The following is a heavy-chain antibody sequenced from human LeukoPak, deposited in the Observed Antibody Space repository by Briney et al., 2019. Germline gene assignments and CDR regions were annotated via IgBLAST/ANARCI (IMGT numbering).Heavy chain of an antibody. CDR2: INPNSGGT. V-gene: IGHV1-2*02. CDR3: ARDKDYYDSGFDY. CDR1: GYTFTGYY. Sequence: ASVKVSCKASGYTFTGYYMHWVRQAPGQGLEWMGWINPNSGGTNYAQKFQGRVTMTRDTSISTAYMELSRLRSDDTAVYYCARDKDYYDSGFDYWGQGTLVTVSS. J-gene: IGHJ4*02. D-gene: IGHD3-22*01.